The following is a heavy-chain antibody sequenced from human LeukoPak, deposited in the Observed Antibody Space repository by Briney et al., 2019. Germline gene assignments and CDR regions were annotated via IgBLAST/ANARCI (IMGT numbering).Heavy chain of an antibody. V-gene: IGHV3-48*01. CDR2: ISSSSSTI. CDR1: GFTFSSYS. CDR3: ARVFPATVTDQGAFDI. D-gene: IGHD4-11*01. J-gene: IGHJ3*02. Sequence: GGFLRLSCAASGFTFSSYSMNWVRQAPGKGLEWVSYISSSSSTIYYADSVKGRFTISRDNAKNSLYLQMNSLRAEDTAVYYCARVFPATVTDQGAFDIWGQGTMVTVSS.